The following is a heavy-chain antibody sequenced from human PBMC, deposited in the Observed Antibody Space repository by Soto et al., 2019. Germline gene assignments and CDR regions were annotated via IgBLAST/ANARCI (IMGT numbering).Heavy chain of an antibody. CDR1: GYTFTGYY. D-gene: IGHD6-13*01. V-gene: IGHV1-2*02. CDR2: INPNSGGT. J-gene: IGHJ5*02. Sequence: ASVKVSCKASGYTFTGYYMHWVRQAPGQGPEWMGWINPNSGGTNYAQKFQGRVTMTRDTSIGTAYMELSRLRSDDTAVYYCARDRGSSWYWFDPWGQGTLVTVSS. CDR3: ARDRGSSWYWFDP.